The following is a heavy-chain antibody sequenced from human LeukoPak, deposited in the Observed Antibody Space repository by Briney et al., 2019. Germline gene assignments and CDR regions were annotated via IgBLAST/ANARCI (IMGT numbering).Heavy chain of an antibody. CDR1: EYSFTSYW. CDR3: ARHLRGSGSYFDY. D-gene: IGHD3-10*01. V-gene: IGHV5-10-1*01. CDR2: IDPSDSYT. Sequence: GESLRISCKGSEYSFTSYWISWVRQMPGKGLEWMGRIDPSDSYTNYSPSFQGHVTISVDKSISTAFLQWGSLKASDTAMYYCARHLRGSGSYFDYWGQGTLVTVSS. J-gene: IGHJ4*02.